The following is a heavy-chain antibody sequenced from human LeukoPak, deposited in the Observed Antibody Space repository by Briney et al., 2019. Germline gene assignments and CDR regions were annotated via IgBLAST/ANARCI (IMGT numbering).Heavy chain of an antibody. D-gene: IGHD6-13*01. CDR1: GYTFTSYY. Sequence: ASVKVSCKASGYTFTSYYMHWVRQAPGQGLEWMGIINPSGGSTSYAQKFQGRVTMTRDTSTSTVYMELSSLRSEDTAVYYCAISAAAGPNWFDPWGQGTLVTVST. J-gene: IGHJ5*02. CDR2: INPSGGST. V-gene: IGHV1-46*01. CDR3: AISAAAGPNWFDP.